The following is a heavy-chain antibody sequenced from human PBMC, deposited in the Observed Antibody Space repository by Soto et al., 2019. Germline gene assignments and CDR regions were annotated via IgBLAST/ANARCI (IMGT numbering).Heavy chain of an antibody. CDR3: ARGSPIRFLEWLLPYYYYGMDV. CDR1: GGYFSGYY. Sequence: NPSETLSLTCAVYGGYFSGYYWSWIRQPPGKGLEWIGEINHSGSTNYNPSLKSRVTISVDTSKNQFSLKLSSVTAADTAVYYCARGSPIRFLEWLLPYYYYGMDVWGQGTTVTVSS. V-gene: IGHV4-34*01. CDR2: INHSGST. D-gene: IGHD3-3*01. J-gene: IGHJ6*02.